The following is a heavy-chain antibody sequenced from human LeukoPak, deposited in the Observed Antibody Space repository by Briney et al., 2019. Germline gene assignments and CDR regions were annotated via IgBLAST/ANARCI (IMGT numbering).Heavy chain of an antibody. CDR2: ISGSGGST. CDR1: GFNFSSYS. J-gene: IGHJ4*02. D-gene: IGHD3-10*01. Sequence: PGGALRTLCAAPGFNFSSYSMRWGRPAPGKGLGWVSAISGSGGSTYYADSVKGRFTISRDNSKNTLYLQMNSLRAEDTAVYYCASVPYPPWFGKGPFDYWGQGTLDTVSS. CDR3: ASVPYPPWFGKGPFDY. V-gene: IGHV3-23*01.